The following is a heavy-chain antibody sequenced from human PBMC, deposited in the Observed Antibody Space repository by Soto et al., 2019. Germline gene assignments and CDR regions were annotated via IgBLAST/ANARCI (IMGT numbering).Heavy chain of an antibody. D-gene: IGHD6-19*01. CDR2: MYAAGTT. V-gene: IGHV3-53*02. CDR1: GFAVANNY. Sequence: EVQLVETGGGLIQPGGSLRISCAASGFAVANNYMSWVRQAPGKGLEWVSVMYAAGTTYYADSVKGRFAISRDNSKNTLYLQMNSLTAEDTALYYCARRSGGWYTCWGQGTLVSVSS. CDR3: ARRSGGWYTC. J-gene: IGHJ4*02.